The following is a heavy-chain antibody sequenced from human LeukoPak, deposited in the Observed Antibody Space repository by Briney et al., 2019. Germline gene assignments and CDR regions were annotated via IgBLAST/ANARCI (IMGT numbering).Heavy chain of an antibody. Sequence: SQTLSLTCAISGDSVSRNTAGWNWIRQSPSRGLEWLGRTYYRSKWYNDYAVSVKSRITINPDTSKNQFSLQLNSVTPEDTAVYYCARDNRITMVRGVMRPYYYYYMDVWGKGTTVTISS. CDR2: TYYRSKWYN. CDR3: ARDNRITMVRGVMRPYYYYYMDV. CDR1: GDSVSRNTAG. D-gene: IGHD3-10*01. V-gene: IGHV6-1*01. J-gene: IGHJ6*03.